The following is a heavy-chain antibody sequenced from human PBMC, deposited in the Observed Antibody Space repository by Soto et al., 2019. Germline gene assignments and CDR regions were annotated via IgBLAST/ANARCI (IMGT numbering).Heavy chain of an antibody. D-gene: IGHD3-22*01. CDR3: ARGPHPSASGYYYYYYGMDV. Sequence: QVQLVQSGAEVKKPGSSVKVSCKASGGTFSSYAISWVRQAPGQGLEWMGGIIPIFGTANYAQKLQVRVTISANEPTSTGYMELGSLRSEDTAVYYRARGPHPSASGYYYYYYGMDVLGQGTTVTVSS. V-gene: IGHV1-69*19. CDR1: GGTFSSYA. CDR2: IIPIFGTA. J-gene: IGHJ6*02.